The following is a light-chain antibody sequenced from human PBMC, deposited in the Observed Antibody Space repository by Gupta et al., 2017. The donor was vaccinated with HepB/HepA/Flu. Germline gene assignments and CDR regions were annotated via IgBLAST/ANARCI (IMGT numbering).Light chain of an antibody. V-gene: IGLV3-19*01. CDR3: NSRDSSGNHRGV. J-gene: IGLJ2*01. Sequence: SSELTQDPAVSVALGQTVRITCQGDSLRSYYASWYQQKPAQAPVLVIYGKNNRPSGIPDRFYGASSGNTASLTITGAQAEDDADYYCNSRDSSGNHRGVFGGGTKLTVL. CDR2: GKN. CDR1: SLRSYY.